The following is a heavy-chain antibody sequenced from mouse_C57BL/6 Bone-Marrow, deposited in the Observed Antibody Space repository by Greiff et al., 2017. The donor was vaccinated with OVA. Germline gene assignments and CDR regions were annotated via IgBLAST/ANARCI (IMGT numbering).Heavy chain of an antibody. CDR3: AMEDYCYGSSYEGFAY. CDR1: GYTFTSYG. J-gene: IGHJ3*01. Sequence: QVQLQQSGAELARPGASVKLSCKASGYTFTSYGISWVKQRPGQGLEWIGRIHPSDSDTNYNQKFKGKATLTVDKSSSTAYMQLSSLTSEDSAVYYCAMEDYCYGSSYEGFAYWGQGTLVTVSA. CDR2: IHPSDSDT. V-gene: IGHV1-74*01. D-gene: IGHD1-1*01.